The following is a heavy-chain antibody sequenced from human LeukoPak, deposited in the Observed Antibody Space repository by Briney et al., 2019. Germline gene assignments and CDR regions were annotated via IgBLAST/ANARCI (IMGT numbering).Heavy chain of an antibody. CDR2: INPNSGGT. V-gene: IGHV1-2*02. J-gene: IGHJ4*01. CDR3: ARDLFVPMYSSSEKAH. CDR1: GYTFTGYY. Sequence: ASVKASCKASGYTFTGYYVHWVRQAPGQGLEWMGWINPNSGGTNYAQKFQGRVTMTRDTSISTAYMELSRLRSDDTAVYYCARDLFVPMYSSSEKAHWGHGTLVTVSS. D-gene: IGHD6-13*01.